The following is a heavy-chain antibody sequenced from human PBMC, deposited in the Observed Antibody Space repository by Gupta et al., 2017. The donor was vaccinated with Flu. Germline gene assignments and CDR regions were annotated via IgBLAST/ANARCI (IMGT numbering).Heavy chain of an antibody. CDR1: GFTFSNYG. Sequence: EVALLESGCGLVQPGGSLRLSCAASGFTFSNYGLSWVRQAPGKGLEWVSGMSGSGGSTYYADSVKGRFTSSRDNSKNTLYLQMNSLRVEDTAVYYCATRRPVQVERRGAFDIWGQGTVVTVSS. V-gene: IGHV3-23*01. CDR3: ATRRPVQVERRGAFDI. CDR2: MSGSGGST. D-gene: IGHD1-1*01. J-gene: IGHJ3*02.